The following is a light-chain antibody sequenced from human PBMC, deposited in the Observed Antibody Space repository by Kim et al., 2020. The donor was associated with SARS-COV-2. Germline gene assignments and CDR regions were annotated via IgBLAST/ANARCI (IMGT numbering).Light chain of an antibody. V-gene: IGLV3-21*04. Sequence: SYELTQPPSVSVAPGKTARITCGGNNIGSKGVHWYRQKPGQAPVLVIYYDSDRPSGIPERFSGSNSGNTATLTINRVEAGDEADYYCQVWDTTTSRVFGG. CDR1: NIGSKG. J-gene: IGLJ3*02. CDR2: YDS. CDR3: QVWDTTTSRV.